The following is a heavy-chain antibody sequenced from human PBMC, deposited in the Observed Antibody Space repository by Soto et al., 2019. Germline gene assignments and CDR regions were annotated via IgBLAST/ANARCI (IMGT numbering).Heavy chain of an antibody. CDR3: ARDSGWFDP. J-gene: IGHJ5*02. CDR2: IYHSGST. V-gene: IGHV4-39*01. D-gene: IGHD7-27*01. Sequence: QLQLHESGPGLVRPSETLSLTCAVSGGSIRISDYFWGWIRQPPGRALEWIASIYHSGSTYYNPTLKRRVTMSVDTSNNQFALTLNSVTAADTAIYYCARDSGWFDPWGQGTLVTVSS. CDR1: GGSIRISDYF.